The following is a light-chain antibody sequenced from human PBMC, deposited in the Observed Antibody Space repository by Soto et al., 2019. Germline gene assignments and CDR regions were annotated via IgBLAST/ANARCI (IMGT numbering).Light chain of an antibody. Sequence: DIQMTQSPSTLSASVGDRVTISCQASQSIHRWLAWYQQKPGKAPKLLIYDASSLESGVPSRFSGSGSGTDLTLTISSLQPDDFAIYYCQQYKSYPYTFGQGTKLEIK. J-gene: IGKJ2*01. CDR2: DAS. CDR3: QQYKSYPYT. V-gene: IGKV1-5*01. CDR1: QSIHRW.